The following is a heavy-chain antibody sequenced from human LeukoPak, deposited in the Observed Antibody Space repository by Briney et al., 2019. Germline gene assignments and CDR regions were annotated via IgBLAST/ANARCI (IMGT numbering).Heavy chain of an antibody. CDR3: ARAPPLRYGDYSRARDYYYGMDV. Sequence: GRSVRLSCAASGFTFSSYSMNWIGQAPGKGLEWVSSISSSSSYIYYADSVKGRFTISSDNANNSLYLHMNSLRAEDTAVYYCARAPPLRYGDYSRARDYYYGMDVWGQGTTVTVSS. V-gene: IGHV3-21*01. J-gene: IGHJ6*02. CDR2: ISSSSSYI. D-gene: IGHD4-17*01. CDR1: GFTFSSYS.